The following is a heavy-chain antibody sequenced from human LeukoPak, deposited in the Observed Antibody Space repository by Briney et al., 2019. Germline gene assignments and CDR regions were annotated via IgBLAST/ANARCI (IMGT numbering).Heavy chain of an antibody. CDR1: GFSFSGHW. V-gene: IGHV3-74*01. CDR3: ARGPNSNWSGLDF. J-gene: IGHJ4*02. Sequence: GGSLRLTCTASGFSFSGHWMHWARQLPGKGLVWVSRISPTGSTTSYADSVKGRFTVSRDNAKNTLYLQVNNLRAEDTAVYYCARGPNSNWSGLDFWGQGTLLTVSS. CDR2: ISPTGSTT. D-gene: IGHD6-6*01.